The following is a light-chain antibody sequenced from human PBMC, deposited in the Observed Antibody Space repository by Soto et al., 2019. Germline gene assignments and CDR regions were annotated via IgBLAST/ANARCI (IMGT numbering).Light chain of an antibody. J-gene: IGKJ2*01. Sequence: DIQMTQTPSTLSASVGDRVTMSCRASQSISTSLAWYQQKPGKAPKFMIYKASSLESGVPSRFSGSGSGTEFTLTISSLQPDDFATYYCPQYSSSSYAFGQGTKLEIK. CDR2: KAS. CDR3: PQYSSSSYA. CDR1: QSISTS. V-gene: IGKV1-5*03.